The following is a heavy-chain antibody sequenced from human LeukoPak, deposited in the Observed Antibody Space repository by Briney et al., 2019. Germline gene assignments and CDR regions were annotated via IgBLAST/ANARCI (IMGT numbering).Heavy chain of an antibody. CDR1: GFTFSSYA. Sequence: GGSLRLSCAASGFTFSSYAMHWVRQAPGKGLEWVAVISYDGSNKYYADSVKGRFTISRDNSKNTLYLQMNSLRAEDTAVYYCARDTGREDYYDSGGYDYWGQGTLVTVSS. CDR2: ISYDGSNK. J-gene: IGHJ4*02. D-gene: IGHD3-22*01. V-gene: IGHV3-30-3*01. CDR3: ARDTGREDYYDSGGYDY.